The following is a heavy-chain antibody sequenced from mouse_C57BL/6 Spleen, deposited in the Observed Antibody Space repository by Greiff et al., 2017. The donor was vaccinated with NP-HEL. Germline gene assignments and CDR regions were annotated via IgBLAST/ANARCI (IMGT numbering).Heavy chain of an antibody. J-gene: IGHJ2*01. CDR1: GYAFSSYW. Sequence: VKVVESGAELVKPGASVKISCKASGYAFSSYWMNWVKQRPGKGLEWIGQIYPGDGDTNYNGKFKGKATLTADKSSSTAYMQLSSLTSEDSAVYFCARQGTVVATDYWGQGTTLTVSS. V-gene: IGHV1-80*01. CDR3: ARQGTVVATDY. CDR2: IYPGDGDT. D-gene: IGHD1-1*01.